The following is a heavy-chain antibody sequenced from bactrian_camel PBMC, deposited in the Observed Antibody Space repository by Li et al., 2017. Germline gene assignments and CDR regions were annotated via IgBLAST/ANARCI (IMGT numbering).Heavy chain of an antibody. CDR1: GVTFHNSG. D-gene: IGHD7*01. CDR3: AADRWYNGGCQGELTTDFNF. CDR2: INTDGRGKA. Sequence: HVQLVESGEDSVQAGETLRLSCTGPGVTFHNSGVGWYRQAPGKEREMVSTINTDGRGKAYYANSVKGRFTISQDKANNALYLQLTGLKPDDTAMYYCAADRWYNGGCQGELTTDFNFWGQGTQVTVS. J-gene: IGHJ4*01. V-gene: IGHV3S55*01.